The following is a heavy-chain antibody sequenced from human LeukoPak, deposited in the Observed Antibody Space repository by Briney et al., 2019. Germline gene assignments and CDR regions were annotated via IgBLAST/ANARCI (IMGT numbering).Heavy chain of an antibody. CDR3: ARAPDATRNTFDI. CDR1: GFTFSSYA. V-gene: IGHV3-30-3*01. CDR2: MSYDGSNK. Sequence: GGSLRLSCAASGFTFSSYAMYWVRQAPGKGLEWMAVMSYDGSNKYYADSVKGRFTISRDNSRNTLYLQMNSLRAEDTAVYYCARAPDATRNTFDIWGQGTMVTVSS. J-gene: IGHJ3*02. D-gene: IGHD2-15*01.